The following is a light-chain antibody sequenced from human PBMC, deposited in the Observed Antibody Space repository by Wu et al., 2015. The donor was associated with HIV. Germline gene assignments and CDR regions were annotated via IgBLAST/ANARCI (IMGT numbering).Light chain of an antibody. CDR3: QQYYNWPPIT. CDR2: SKS. V-gene: IGKV3-15*01. Sequence: EIMMTQSPATLSVSLGERATLSCKTSQSVGASLAWYQQKPGQAPRLLIYSKSTRASGIPDRFSGSGSETDFTLTISSLQSEDSAVYYCQQYYNWPPITFGQGTRL. CDR1: QSVGAS. J-gene: IGKJ5*01.